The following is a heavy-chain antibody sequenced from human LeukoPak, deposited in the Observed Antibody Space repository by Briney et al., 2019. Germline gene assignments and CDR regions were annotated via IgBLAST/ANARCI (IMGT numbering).Heavy chain of an antibody. CDR3: ARVGIAAAEDY. V-gene: IGHV3-9*01. D-gene: IGHD6-13*01. CDR2: ISWNSDSV. CDR1: GFTFDDYG. J-gene: IGHJ4*02. Sequence: PGGSLRLSCAASGFTFDDYGMHWVRQAPGKGLEWVSGISWNSDSVGYADSVKGRFTISRDNAEISLYLQMNSLRAEDTAVYYCARVGIAAAEDYWGQGTLVTVSS.